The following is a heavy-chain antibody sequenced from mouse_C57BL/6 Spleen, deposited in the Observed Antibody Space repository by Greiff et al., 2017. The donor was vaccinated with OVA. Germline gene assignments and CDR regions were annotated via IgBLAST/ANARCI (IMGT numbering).Heavy chain of an antibody. J-gene: IGHJ4*01. CDR2: ISSGSSTI. CDR3: ARQGYYAMDY. Sequence: EVQGVESGGGLVKPGGSLKLSCAASGFTFSDYGMHWVRQAPEKGLEWVAYISSGSSTIYYADTVKGRFTISRDNAKNTLYLQMSRLKSEDTAMYYCARQGYYAMDYWGQGTSVTVSS. CDR1: GFTFSDYG. V-gene: IGHV5-17*03.